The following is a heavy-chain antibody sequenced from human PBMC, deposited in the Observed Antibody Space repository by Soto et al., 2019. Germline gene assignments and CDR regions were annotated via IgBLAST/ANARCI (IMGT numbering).Heavy chain of an antibody. CDR2: ISYDGSNK. CDR1: GFTFSSYG. J-gene: IGHJ4*02. V-gene: IGHV3-30*18. D-gene: IGHD6-19*01. Sequence: QVQLVESGGGVVQPGRSLRLSCAASGFTFSSYGMHWVRQAPGKGLEWVAVISYDGSNKYYADSVKGRFTISRDNSKNTLYLQMNSLRAEDTAVYYCAKDGWSTIAVASPDYWGQGTLVTVSS. CDR3: AKDGWSTIAVASPDY.